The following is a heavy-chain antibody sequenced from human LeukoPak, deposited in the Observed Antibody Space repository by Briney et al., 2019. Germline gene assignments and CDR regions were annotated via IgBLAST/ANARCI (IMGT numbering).Heavy chain of an antibody. Sequence: GGSLRLSCAASGFTFSSYWMTWVRQAPGKGLEWVANIKQDGSEKHYVDSVKGRFTISRDNARNSLYQQMNSLRAEDTAVYYCARETTVIREWYFDLWGRGTLVTVAS. V-gene: IGHV3-7*01. CDR2: IKQDGSEK. D-gene: IGHD4-17*01. CDR1: GFTFSSYW. J-gene: IGHJ2*01. CDR3: ARETTVIREWYFDL.